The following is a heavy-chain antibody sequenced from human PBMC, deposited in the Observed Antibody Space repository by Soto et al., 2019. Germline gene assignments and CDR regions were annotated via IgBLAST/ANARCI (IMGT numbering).Heavy chain of an antibody. CDR3: ARDYGDLWYFDL. Sequence: SVKVSCKASGGTFSSYAISWVRQAPGQGLEWMGGIIPIFGTANYAQKFQGRVTITADESTSTAYMELSSLRSEDTAVYYCARDYGDLWYFDLWGRGTLVTVSS. V-gene: IGHV1-69*13. CDR1: GGTFSSYA. CDR2: IIPIFGTA. D-gene: IGHD4-17*01. J-gene: IGHJ2*01.